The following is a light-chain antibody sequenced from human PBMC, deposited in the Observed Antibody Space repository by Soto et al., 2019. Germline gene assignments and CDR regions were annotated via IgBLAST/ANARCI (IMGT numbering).Light chain of an antibody. CDR1: QSISSE. Sequence: IQLTQSPSTLSGSVGDRVTITCRASQSISSELAWYQQKPGKAPKLLIYTASTLKSGVPSRFSGSVSGTDFTLTISSLQPEDSASYYCQQDYNSPLTFGGGTKVDIK. V-gene: IGKV1-6*01. CDR2: TAS. CDR3: QQDYNSPLT. J-gene: IGKJ4*01.